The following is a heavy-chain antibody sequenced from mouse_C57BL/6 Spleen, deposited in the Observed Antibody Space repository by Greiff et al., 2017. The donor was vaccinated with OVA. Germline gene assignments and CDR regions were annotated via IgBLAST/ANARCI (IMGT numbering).Heavy chain of an antibody. J-gene: IGHJ2*01. V-gene: IGHV1-19*01. D-gene: IGHD2-12*01. CDR2: INPYNGGT. Sequence: VQLQQSGPVLVKPGASVKMSCKASGYTFTDYYMNWVKQSHGKSLEWIGVINPYNGGTSYNQKFKGKATLTVDKSSSTTYMELNSLTSEDSAVYYCARGIYDDFDYWGQGTTLTVSS. CDR3: ARGIYDDFDY. CDR1: GYTFTDYY.